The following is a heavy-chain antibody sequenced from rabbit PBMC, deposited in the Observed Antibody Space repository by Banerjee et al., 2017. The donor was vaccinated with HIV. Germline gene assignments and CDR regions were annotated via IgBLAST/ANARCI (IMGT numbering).Heavy chain of an antibody. CDR3: ARDLAAVTGWNFNL. J-gene: IGHJ4*01. V-gene: IGHV1S40*01. CDR1: GFDLSNVYV. D-gene: IGHD7-1*01. Sequence: QSLEESGGDLVKPGASLTLTCKASGFDLSNVYVMCWVRQAPGKGLEWIGCINTSSGNTVYASWAKGRFTISRTSSTTVTLQMTSLTGADTATYFCARDLAAVTGWNFNLWGPGTLVTVS. CDR2: INTSSGNT.